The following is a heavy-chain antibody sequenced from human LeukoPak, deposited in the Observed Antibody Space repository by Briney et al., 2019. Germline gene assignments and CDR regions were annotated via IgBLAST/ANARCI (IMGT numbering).Heavy chain of an antibody. CDR3: ARGLGLLWFGELLYAFDY. V-gene: IGHV1-18*01. Sequence: GASVKVSFKASGYTFTSYGISWVRQAPGQGLEWMGWISAYNGNTNYAQKLQGRVTMTTDTSTSTAYMELRSLRSDDTAVYYCARGLGLLWFGELLYAFDYWGQGTLVTVSS. CDR2: ISAYNGNT. D-gene: IGHD3-10*01. CDR1: GYTFTSYG. J-gene: IGHJ4*02.